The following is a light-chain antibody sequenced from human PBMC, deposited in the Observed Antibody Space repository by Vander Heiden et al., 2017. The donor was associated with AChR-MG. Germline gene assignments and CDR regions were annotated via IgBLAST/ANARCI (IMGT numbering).Light chain of an antibody. Sequence: IQLTQSPSVLSASVGDRVTITCRASNVISTFLAWYQVKPGKAPKLLIYDGSTLEDGVPSRFSGSGAGTDFTLTISGLQPEDSATYYCQQLNSYPRTFGAGTKVEIK. CDR1: NVISTF. CDR3: QQLNSYPRT. V-gene: IGKV1-9*01. CDR2: DGS. J-gene: IGKJ4*01.